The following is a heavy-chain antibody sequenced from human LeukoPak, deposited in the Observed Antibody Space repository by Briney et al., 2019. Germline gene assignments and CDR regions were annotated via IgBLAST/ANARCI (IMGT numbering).Heavy chain of an antibody. J-gene: IGHJ4*02. CDR1: GFTFSSYW. V-gene: IGHV3-7*01. D-gene: IGHD3-10*01. CDR3: AKQARRAYYYGSGTYARSHYFDY. CDR2: IKQDGSEK. Sequence: GGSLRLSCAASGFTFSSYWMSWVRQAPGKGLEWVANIKQDGSEKYYVDSVKGRFTISRDNAKNSLYLQMNSLRAEDTAVYYCAKQARRAYYYGSGTYARSHYFDYWGQGTLVTVSS.